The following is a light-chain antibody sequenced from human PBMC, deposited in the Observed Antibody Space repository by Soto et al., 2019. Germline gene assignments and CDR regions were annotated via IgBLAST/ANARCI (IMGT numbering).Light chain of an antibody. CDR3: QQYNTYPYS. Sequence: DIQMTQSPSTLSASVGDRVTITCWASQRLSYWLAWYQQKPGKAPKLLIYQGSHLQSGVPSRFSGSGSGSEFTLSISSLQPDDFATYYCQQYNTYPYSFGQGTKLEIK. CDR2: QGS. V-gene: IGKV1-5*03. J-gene: IGKJ2*01. CDR1: QRLSYW.